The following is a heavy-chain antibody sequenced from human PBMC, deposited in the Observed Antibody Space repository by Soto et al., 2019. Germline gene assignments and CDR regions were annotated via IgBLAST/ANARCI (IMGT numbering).Heavy chain of an antibody. J-gene: IGHJ5*02. CDR1: CSSVRQWY. Sequence: LETPALTRTCFCSSVRQWYWSLGLQPPGKGLEWIGFMYFGRSFNYNPSLTSRVTLSVETSKNQFSMRVTSVTAADTAVYYCARSYYDSTGFAVDPWGQGTLVTVSS. CDR2: MYFGRSF. D-gene: IGHD3-22*01. CDR3: ARSYYDSTGFAVDP. V-gene: IGHV4-59*02.